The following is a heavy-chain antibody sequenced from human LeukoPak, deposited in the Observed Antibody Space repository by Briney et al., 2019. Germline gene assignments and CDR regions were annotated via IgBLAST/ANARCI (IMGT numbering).Heavy chain of an antibody. D-gene: IGHD6-13*01. V-gene: IGHV3-30*04. CDR3: ARRRSGTPDY. J-gene: IGHJ4*02. CDR2: ISYDGSNK. Sequence: GGSLRLSCAASGFTFSSYAMHWVRQAPGKGLEWVAVISYDGSNKYYADSVKGRFTTSRDNSKNTLYLQMNSLRAEDTAVYYCARRRSGTPDYWGQGTLVTVSS. CDR1: GFTFSSYA.